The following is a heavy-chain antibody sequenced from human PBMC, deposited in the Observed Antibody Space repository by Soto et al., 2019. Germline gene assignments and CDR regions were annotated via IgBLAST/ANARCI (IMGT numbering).Heavy chain of an antibody. J-gene: IGHJ5*02. CDR1: GFTFSTYA. V-gene: IGHV3-23*01. Sequence: EVQLLESGGGLVQPGGSLRLSCAASGFTFSTYAMRWVRQAPGKGLEWVSVISGSGASTYYADSVKGRFTISRDNSENTLYLQMNRLRAEDTAIYYCARPTVVVVASKPRWFDPWGRGTLVTVSS. D-gene: IGHD2-15*01. CDR3: ARPTVVVVASKPRWFDP. CDR2: ISGSGAST.